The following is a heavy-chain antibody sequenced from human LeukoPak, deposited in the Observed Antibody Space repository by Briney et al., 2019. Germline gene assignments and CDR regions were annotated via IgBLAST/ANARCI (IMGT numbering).Heavy chain of an antibody. CDR3: ARSSIIAAAGPYYFDY. Sequence: SVKVSCKASGGTFSSYAITWVRQAPGQGLEWMGGIIPIFGTANYAQKFQGRVTITADKSTSTAYMELSSLRSEDTAVYYCARSSIIAAAGPYYFDYWGQGTLVTVSS. D-gene: IGHD6-13*01. CDR1: GGTFSSYA. CDR2: IIPIFGTA. J-gene: IGHJ4*02. V-gene: IGHV1-69*06.